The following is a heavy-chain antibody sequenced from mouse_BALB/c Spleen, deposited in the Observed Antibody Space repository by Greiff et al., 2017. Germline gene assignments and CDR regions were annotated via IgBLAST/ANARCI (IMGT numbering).Heavy chain of an antibody. CDR2: IDPYNGGT. CDR1: GYAFTSYN. CDR3: ARAPYGNYAMDY. V-gene: IGHV1S135*01. Sequence: VQLKESGPELVKPGASVKVSCKASGYAFTSYNMYWVKQSHGKSLEWIGYIDPYNGGTSYNQKFKGKATLTVDKSSSTAYMHLNSLTSEDSAVYYCARAPYGNYAMDYWGQGTSVTVSA. D-gene: IGHD2-1*01. J-gene: IGHJ4*01.